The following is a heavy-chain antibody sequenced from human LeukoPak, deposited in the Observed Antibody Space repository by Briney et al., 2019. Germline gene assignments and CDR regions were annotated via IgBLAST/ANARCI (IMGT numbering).Heavy chain of an antibody. D-gene: IGHD2-21*02. CDR1: GYTFTGYY. Sequence: ASVKVSCKASGYTFTGYYMHWVRQAPGQGLEWMGWINPNSGGTNYAQKFQGRVTMTRDTSISTAYMELGGLRSDDTAVYYCARDRRYCGGDCSADYWGQGTLVTVSS. CDR3: ARDRRYCGGDCSADY. CDR2: INPNSGGT. V-gene: IGHV1-2*02. J-gene: IGHJ4*02.